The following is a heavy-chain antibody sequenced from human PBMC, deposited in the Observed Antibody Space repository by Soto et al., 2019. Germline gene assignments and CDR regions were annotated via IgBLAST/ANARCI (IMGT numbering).Heavy chain of an antibody. CDR1: GFTFSNYG. CDR2: IWYDGSSK. Sequence: PGGSLRLSCAASGFTFSNYGVHWVRQAPGKGLEWVAVIWYDGSSKYYTESVKGRFTISRDNSKNTLYLQMNSLRAEDTAVYYCARVPGSGTYYDNRIANDAFDIWGQGTMVTVSS. V-gene: IGHV3-33*01. D-gene: IGHD3-10*01. CDR3: ARVPGSGTYYDNRIANDAFDI. J-gene: IGHJ3*02.